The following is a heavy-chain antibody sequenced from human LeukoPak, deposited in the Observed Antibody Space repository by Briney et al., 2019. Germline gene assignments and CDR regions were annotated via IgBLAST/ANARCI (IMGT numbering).Heavy chain of an antibody. CDR3: TRGGIVGARSFDS. CDR1: AFTLSSHS. D-gene: IGHD1-26*01. CDR2: ISYDGRTT. J-gene: IGHJ4*01. Sequence: TGKSLRLSCAGSAFTLSSHSMHWVRQAPGKGLVWVAAISYDGRTTYYADSGKGRFTISKDTSKNTLYLEMDSLRPEDTAIYSCTRGGIVGARSFDSW. V-gene: IGHV3-30*04.